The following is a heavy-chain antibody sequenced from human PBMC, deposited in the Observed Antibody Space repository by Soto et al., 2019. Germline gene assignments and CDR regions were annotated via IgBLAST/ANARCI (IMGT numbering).Heavy chain of an antibody. D-gene: IGHD2-2*01. J-gene: IGHJ5*02. CDR2: IDPGDTYA. Sequence: GGSPKILCSGFGYPFPTFWIRWVRQVPGQGLEWMGRIDPGDTYATYSPAFQGHVTISADKATSTAYLQWSSLKASDTAMYFCARIYCTTTTCDSWFDPWGQGTLVTVSS. V-gene: IGHV5-10-1*01. CDR1: GYPFPTFW. CDR3: ARIYCTTTTCDSWFDP.